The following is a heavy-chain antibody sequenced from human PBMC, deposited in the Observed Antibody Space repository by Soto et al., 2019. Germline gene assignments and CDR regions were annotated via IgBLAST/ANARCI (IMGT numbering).Heavy chain of an antibody. CDR3: AKRATGTYFDY. J-gene: IGHJ4*02. CDR1: GFTFSNYA. D-gene: IGHD1-1*01. Sequence: EVQLLESGGGLVQPGGSLRLSCAASGFTFSNYAMNWVRQAPGKGLEWVSVISGSGGSTYYADSVKGRFTIARDNSKNELYLQMNRLRAEDTAVYYCAKRATGTYFDYWGQGTLVTVSS. CDR2: ISGSGGST. V-gene: IGHV3-23*01.